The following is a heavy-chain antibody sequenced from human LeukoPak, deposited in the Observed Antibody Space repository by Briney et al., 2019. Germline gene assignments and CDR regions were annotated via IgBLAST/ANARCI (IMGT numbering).Heavy chain of an antibody. V-gene: IGHV3-74*01. J-gene: IGHJ4*02. CDR3: VRLQDVDY. Sequence: GGSLRLSCAASGFTFTNLWMHWVRQAPGKGLVWVSRISPDGTTTDYAGSLKGRFTLSRDNAKNMVYLQMDSMRAEDTAVYYCVRLQDVDYWGQGTLVTVSS. CDR2: ISPDGTTT. CDR1: GFTFTNLW.